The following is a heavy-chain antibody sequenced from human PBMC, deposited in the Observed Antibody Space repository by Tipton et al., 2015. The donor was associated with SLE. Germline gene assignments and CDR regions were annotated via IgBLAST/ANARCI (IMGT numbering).Heavy chain of an antibody. CDR1: GFTFSSYE. D-gene: IGHD1-26*01. J-gene: IGHJ4*02. CDR3: ASSGSYSPFDY. Sequence: SLRLSCAASGFTFSSYEMNWVRQAPGKGLEWVGRTRNKANSYTTEYAASVKGRFSISRDDSKNSLYLQMNSLKTEDTAVYYCASSGSYSPFDYWGQGTLVTVSS. CDR2: TRNKANSYTT. V-gene: IGHV3-72*01.